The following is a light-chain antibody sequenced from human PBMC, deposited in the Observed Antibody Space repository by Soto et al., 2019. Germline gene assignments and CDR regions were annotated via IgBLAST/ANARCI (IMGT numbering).Light chain of an antibody. CDR1: DIGSKG. Sequence: SYELTQPPSVSVAPGKTASISCGGNDIGSKGVHWYQQKPGQAPVLVIYSDTDLPPVITERFSGSNSANLATLTISRVEAGDEADYYGQVWDSGSAHVVFGGGTKVTVL. CDR3: QVWDSGSAHVV. J-gene: IGLJ2*01. CDR2: SDT. V-gene: IGLV3-21*01.